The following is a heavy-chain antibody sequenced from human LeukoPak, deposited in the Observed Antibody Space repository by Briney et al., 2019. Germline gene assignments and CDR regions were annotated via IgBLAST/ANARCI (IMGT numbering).Heavy chain of an antibody. D-gene: IGHD3-22*01. CDR1: GFTFSNAW. CDR3: ATDFYDST. J-gene: IGHJ5*02. V-gene: IGHV3-15*07. CDR2: IRSNSDGGTI. Sequence: RGSLRLSCATSGFTFSNAWMNWVRQAPGKGLEWVGRIRSNSDGGTIDYAAPVKGRFTLSRDDSKTTLYLQMNSLQTEDTAVYYCATDFYDSTWGQGTLVTVSS.